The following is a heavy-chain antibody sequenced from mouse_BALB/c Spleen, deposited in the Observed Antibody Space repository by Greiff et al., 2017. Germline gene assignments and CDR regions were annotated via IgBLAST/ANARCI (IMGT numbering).Heavy chain of an antibody. CDR2: INPSNGRT. V-gene: IGHV1S81*02. J-gene: IGHJ3*01. CDR1: GYTFTSYY. D-gene: IGHD2-13*01. Sequence: QVQLQQSGAELVKPGASVKLSCKASGYTFTSYYMYWVKQRPGQGLEWIGEINPSNGRTNYNEKFKSKATLTVDKSSSTAYMQLSSLTSEDSAVYYCARVGGDSAWFAYWGQGTLVTVSA. CDR3: ARVGGDSAWFAY.